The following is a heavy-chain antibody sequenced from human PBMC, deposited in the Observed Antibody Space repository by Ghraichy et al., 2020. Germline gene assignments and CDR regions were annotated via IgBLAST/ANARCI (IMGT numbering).Heavy chain of an antibody. CDR3: AREYCSGGSCFFGTGGSHFDY. CDR1: GFTFSRYW. J-gene: IGHJ4*02. V-gene: IGHV3-74*01. Sequence: LSLTCAASGFTFSRYWMHWVRQAPGEGLVCVSRTNSGGSSMVYADSVKGRFTISRDNAKNTLYLQMNSLRAEDTAVYYCAREYCSGGSCFFGTGGSHFDYWGQGTLVTVSS. D-gene: IGHD2-15*01. CDR2: TNSGGSSM.